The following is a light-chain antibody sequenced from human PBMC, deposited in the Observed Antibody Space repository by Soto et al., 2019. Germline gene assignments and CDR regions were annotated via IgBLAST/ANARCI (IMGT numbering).Light chain of an antibody. J-gene: IGLJ1*01. CDR2: QVS. V-gene: IGLV2-14*01. CDR3: SSYTNSDTHV. Sequence: QSALTQPASVSGSPGQSIIISCIGSSSDVGGYKYVSWYQQNPDKAPKLIIYQVSNRPSGVSNRFSGSKSGNTASLTISGIQAEDEADYYCSSYTNSDTHVFGTGTKVTV. CDR1: SSDVGGYKY.